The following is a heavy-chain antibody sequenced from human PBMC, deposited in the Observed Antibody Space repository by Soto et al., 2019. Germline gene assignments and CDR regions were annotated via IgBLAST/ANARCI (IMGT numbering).Heavy chain of an antibody. CDR2: ISSSSSYI. CDR3: RGTMVRGVPYYYYMDV. D-gene: IGHD3-10*01. J-gene: IGHJ6*03. V-gene: IGHV3-21*01. CDR1: GFTFSSYS. Sequence: EVQLVESGGGLVKPGGSLRLSCAASGFTFSSYSMNWVRQAPGKGLEWVSSISSSSSYIYYADSVKGRFTISRDNAKNSLYLQMNSLRAEDTAVYYCRGTMVRGVPYYYYMDVLVKGTTVTVSS.